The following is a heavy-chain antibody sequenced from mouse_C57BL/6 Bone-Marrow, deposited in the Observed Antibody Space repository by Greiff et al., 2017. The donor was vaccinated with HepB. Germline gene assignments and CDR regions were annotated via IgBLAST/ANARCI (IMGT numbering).Heavy chain of an antibody. CDR2: ISYDGSN. D-gene: IGHD1-1*01. Sequence: EVQLQQSGPGLVKPSQSLSLTCSVTGYSITSGYYWNWIRQFPGNKLEWMGYISYDGSNNYHPSLKNRISITRDTSKNQFFLKLNSVTTEDTATYYCAITTVVATDYWGQGTSVTVSS. CDR3: AITTVVATDY. CDR1: GYSITSGYY. V-gene: IGHV3-6*01. J-gene: IGHJ4*01.